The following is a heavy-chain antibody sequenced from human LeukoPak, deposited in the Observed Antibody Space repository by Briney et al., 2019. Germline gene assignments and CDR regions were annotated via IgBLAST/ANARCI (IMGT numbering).Heavy chain of an antibody. Sequence: SETLSLTCTVSGGSISSYYWSWIRQPPGKGLEWIGYIYSSGSTNYNPALKSRVTISVDTSNNQSSLKLSSVTAADTAVYYCARGYSSGQYYFEYWGQGTLVTVSS. CDR3: ARGYSSGQYYFEY. J-gene: IGHJ4*02. CDR1: GGSISSYY. CDR2: IYSSGST. V-gene: IGHV4-59*01. D-gene: IGHD6-19*01.